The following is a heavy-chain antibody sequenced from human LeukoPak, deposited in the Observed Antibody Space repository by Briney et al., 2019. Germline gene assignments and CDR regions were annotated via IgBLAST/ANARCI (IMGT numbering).Heavy chain of an antibody. CDR1: GFTVDDYA. V-gene: IGHV3-9*01. Sequence: GGSLRLSCAASGFTVDDYAMHWVRQAPGKGLEWVSGISWNSGSIGYADSAKGRFTISRDNAKNSLYLQMNSLRAEDTALYYCAKDIGWFGELLTDWGQGTLVTVSS. CDR2: ISWNSGSI. J-gene: IGHJ4*02. CDR3: AKDIGWFGELLTD. D-gene: IGHD3-10*01.